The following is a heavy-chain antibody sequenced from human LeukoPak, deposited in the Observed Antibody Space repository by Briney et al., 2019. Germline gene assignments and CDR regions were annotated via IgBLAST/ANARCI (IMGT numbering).Heavy chain of an antibody. CDR1: GFTFINYN. CDR2: ISDSSGTI. Sequence: GGPLRLSCAASGFTFINYNMNWVRQAPGKGLEWIAYISDSSGTIYYADSVKGRFTISRDNAKNSLYLQMNSLRDEDTAVYYCARETVGLDYWGQGTLVTVSS. CDR3: ARETVGLDY. D-gene: IGHD4-23*01. V-gene: IGHV3-48*02. J-gene: IGHJ4*02.